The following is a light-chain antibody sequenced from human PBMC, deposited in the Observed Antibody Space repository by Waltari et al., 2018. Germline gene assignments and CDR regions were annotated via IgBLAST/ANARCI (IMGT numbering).Light chain of an antibody. V-gene: IGKV3-15*01. CDR1: QSVSRT. CDR3: QQYDNWPPYT. J-gene: IGKJ2*01. CDR2: GAS. Sequence: EIVMTQSPATLSVSPGESAPLPCRASQSVSRTLAWYQQKPGQAPRLLIFGASTRATGIPDRFSGNGSGTDFTLTISSLQSEDFAVYYCQQYDNWPPYTFGQGTKLEIK.